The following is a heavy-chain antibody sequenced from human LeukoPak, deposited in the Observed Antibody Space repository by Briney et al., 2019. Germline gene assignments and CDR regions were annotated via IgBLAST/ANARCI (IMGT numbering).Heavy chain of an antibody. CDR1: GFTFSGSA. CDR3: TRQTYGSGSYHHYYYMDV. Sequence: PGGSLRLSCAASGFTFSGSAMHWVRQASGKGLEWVGRIRSKANSYATAYAASVKGRFTISRDDSKNTAYLQMNSLKTEDTAVYYCTRQTYGSGSYHHYYYMDVWGKGTTVTISS. J-gene: IGHJ6*03. V-gene: IGHV3-73*01. CDR2: IRSKANSYAT. D-gene: IGHD3-10*01.